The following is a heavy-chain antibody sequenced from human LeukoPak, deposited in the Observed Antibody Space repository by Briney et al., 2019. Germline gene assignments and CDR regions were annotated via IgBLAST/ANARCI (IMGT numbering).Heavy chain of an antibody. CDR3: ARQNDFRLDY. Sequence: GESLKISCKGSGYSFTSYWIGWVRQMPGKGLEWMGIIYPGDSDTRHSPSLQGQVTISVDTSIGTAYLQWSSLKASDTAIYYCARQNDFRLDYWGQGTLVTVSS. CDR1: GYSFTSYW. D-gene: IGHD3-3*01. J-gene: IGHJ4*02. CDR2: IYPGDSDT. V-gene: IGHV5-51*01.